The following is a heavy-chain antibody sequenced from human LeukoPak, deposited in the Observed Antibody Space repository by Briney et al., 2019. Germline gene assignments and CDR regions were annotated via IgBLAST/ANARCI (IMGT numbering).Heavy chain of an antibody. CDR2: INTDGTVT. CDR3: ATKQWLAPPPDS. V-gene: IGHV3-74*01. CDR1: GFTFSKYW. D-gene: IGHD6-19*01. Sequence: GGSLRLSCAASGFTFSKYWMLWVRQAPGKGLESGSRINTDGTVTTYADSVKGRFTVPRDNADNTMFLQMNSVRDEDTAVYYCATKQWLAPPPDSWGQGTPVTVSS. J-gene: IGHJ4*02.